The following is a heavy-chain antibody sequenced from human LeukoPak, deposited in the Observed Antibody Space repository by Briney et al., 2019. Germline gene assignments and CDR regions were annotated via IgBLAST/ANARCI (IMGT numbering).Heavy chain of an antibody. D-gene: IGHD4/OR15-4a*01. Sequence: SETLSLTCGVSGTSFTSYYWCWIRQTPRKGMGWVGEVNLSGYTNMNPSLKSRATISVDRSTNQFPLILTSTTAAATAVDLCSRVTMGHDYWGQGNLVTVSS. J-gene: IGHJ4*02. V-gene: IGHV4-34*04. CDR3: SRVTMGHDY. CDR1: GTSFTSYY. CDR2: VNLSGYT.